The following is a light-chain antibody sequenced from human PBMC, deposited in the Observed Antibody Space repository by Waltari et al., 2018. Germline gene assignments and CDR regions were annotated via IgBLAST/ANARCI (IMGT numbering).Light chain of an antibody. Sequence: QSVLTQPPSASGTPGQRVTIFCSGRSSNIGRNSVNWYQQLPGTAPKLLMYGNEQRPSGFADRFSVSKSGTSASLAISGLQSEDDADYYCEAWDDSLNGPVFGGGTKLTVL. J-gene: IGLJ2*01. CDR2: GNE. CDR1: SSNIGRNS. V-gene: IGLV1-44*01. CDR3: EAWDDSLNGPV.